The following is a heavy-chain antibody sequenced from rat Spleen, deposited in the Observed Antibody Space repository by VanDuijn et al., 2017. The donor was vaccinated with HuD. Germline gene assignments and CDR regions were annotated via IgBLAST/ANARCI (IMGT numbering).Heavy chain of an antibody. CDR3: VRHGYTRYYFDY. CDR2: ISNTGDST. V-gene: IGHV5S23*01. Sequence: EVQLVESGGGLAQPGRSLKLSCAASGFIFSNFDLAWVRQAPTKGLEWVASISNTGDSTYYADSVKGRFTLSRDKAKGTLYLQMNSLRSEDTATYYCVRHGYTRYYFDYWGQGVMVTVSS. CDR1: GFIFSNFD. J-gene: IGHJ2*01. D-gene: IGHD1-9*01.